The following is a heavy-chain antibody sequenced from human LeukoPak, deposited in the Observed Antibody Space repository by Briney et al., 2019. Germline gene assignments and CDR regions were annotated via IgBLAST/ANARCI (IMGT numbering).Heavy chain of an antibody. CDR1: GYTFTSYY. V-gene: IGHV1-46*01. D-gene: IGHD1-26*01. J-gene: IGHJ4*02. Sequence: ASVKVSCKASGYTFTSYYMHWVRQAPGQGLEWMGIINPSGGSTSYAQKFQGRVTITADESTSTAYMELSSLRSEDTAVYYCARAPYSGSYCFGYWGQGTLVTVSS. CDR2: INPSGGST. CDR3: ARAPYSGSYCFGY.